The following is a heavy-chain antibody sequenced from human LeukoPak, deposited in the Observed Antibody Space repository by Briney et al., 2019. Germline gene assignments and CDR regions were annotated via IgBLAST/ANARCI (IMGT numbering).Heavy chain of an antibody. CDR3: ANYLRNVHYYMDV. Sequence: SETLSLTCSVSGDSFDSKYWSWVRQPPGKGLEWIGYIYTGGSTNFNPSLRSRVAMSIDTSKNQFSLKVYSVTAADTAVYYCANYLRNVHYYMDVWGKGTTVIVSS. CDR1: GDSFDSKY. CDR2: IYTGGST. V-gene: IGHV4-4*09. J-gene: IGHJ6*03. D-gene: IGHD2/OR15-2a*01.